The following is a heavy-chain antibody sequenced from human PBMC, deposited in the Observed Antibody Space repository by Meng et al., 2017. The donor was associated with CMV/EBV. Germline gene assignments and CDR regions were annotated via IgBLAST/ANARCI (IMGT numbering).Heavy chain of an antibody. CDR2: IYSGGST. V-gene: IGHV3-66*02. D-gene: IGHD2/OR15-2a*01. CDR3: ARKIVDDAFDI. CDR1: GFTVSSNY. J-gene: IGHJ3*02. Sequence: GESLMISCAASGFTVSSNYMSWVRQAPGKGLERVSVIYSGGSTYYADSVKGRFTISRDNSKNTLYLQMNSLRTEDTAVYYCARKIVDDAFDIWGQGTMVTVSS.